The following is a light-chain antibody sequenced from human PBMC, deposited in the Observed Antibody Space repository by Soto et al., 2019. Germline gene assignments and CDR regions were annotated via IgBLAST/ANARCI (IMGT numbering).Light chain of an antibody. V-gene: IGKV3-15*01. CDR3: QQYSNWWT. Sequence: EIVMTQSPATLSVSPGERATLSCRASQSVSTSLAWYQQKPGQAPRLLISGASTSATGVPARCSGSGSETEFTLIISRLQSEDVADCYCQQYSNWWTFGQGTKVEIK. J-gene: IGKJ1*01. CDR2: GAS. CDR1: QSVSTS.